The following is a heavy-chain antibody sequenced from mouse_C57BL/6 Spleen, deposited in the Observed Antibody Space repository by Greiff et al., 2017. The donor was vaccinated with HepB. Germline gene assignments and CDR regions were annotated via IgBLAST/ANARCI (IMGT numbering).Heavy chain of an antibody. D-gene: IGHD2-1*01. CDR3: ARRLPLDY. CDR2: IDPSDSYT. CDR1: GYTFTSYW. Sequence: VQLQQPGAELVRPGTSVKLSCKASGYTFTSYWMHWVKQRPGQGLEWIGVIDPSDSYTNYNQKFKGKATLTVDTSSSTAYMQLSSLTSEDSAVYYCARRLPLDYWGQGTTLTVSS. V-gene: IGHV1-59*01. J-gene: IGHJ2*01.